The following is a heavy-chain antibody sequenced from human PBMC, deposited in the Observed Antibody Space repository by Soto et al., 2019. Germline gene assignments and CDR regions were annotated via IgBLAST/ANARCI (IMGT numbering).Heavy chain of an antibody. Sequence: SETLSLTCTVSGGSISSGGYYWSWIRQHPGKGLEWIGYIYYSGSTYYNPSLKSRVTISVDTSKNQFSLKLSSVTAADTAVYYCARKRITMVRGVIRALYGMDVWGQGTTVTVSS. D-gene: IGHD3-10*01. CDR3: ARKRITMVRGVIRALYGMDV. CDR2: IYYSGST. CDR1: GGSISSGGYY. V-gene: IGHV4-31*03. J-gene: IGHJ6*02.